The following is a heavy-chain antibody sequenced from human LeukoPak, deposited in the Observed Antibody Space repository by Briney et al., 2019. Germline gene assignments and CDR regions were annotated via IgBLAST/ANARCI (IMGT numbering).Heavy chain of an antibody. D-gene: IGHD6-6*01. V-gene: IGHV3-23*01. J-gene: IGHJ4*02. CDR3: ATVMGSSPSTAYFAY. CDR1: GFIFTNNA. CDR2: ISNDGRHI. Sequence: GGSLRLPCGGSGFIFTNNAINWVRQTPGKGLEWLSAISNDGRHIYYTDSVKGRFTTSRDNSRNTVYLQMNGLRVEDTAVYYCATVMGSSPSTAYFAYWGRGTLVTVSS.